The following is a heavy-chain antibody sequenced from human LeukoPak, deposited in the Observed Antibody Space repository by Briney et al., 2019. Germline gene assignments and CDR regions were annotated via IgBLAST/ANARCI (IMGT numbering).Heavy chain of an antibody. V-gene: IGHV5-51*01. D-gene: IGHD2-2*02. Sequence: PGESLKISWKGSGYSFTSYWIGWVRQMPGKGLEWMGIIYPGDSDTRYSPSFQGQVTISADKSISTAYLQWSSLKASDTAMYYCARHVVVVVPAAILGNYYYYYMDVWGKGTTVTVSS. CDR2: IYPGDSDT. J-gene: IGHJ6*03. CDR1: GYSFTSYW. CDR3: ARHVVVVVPAAILGNYYYYYMDV.